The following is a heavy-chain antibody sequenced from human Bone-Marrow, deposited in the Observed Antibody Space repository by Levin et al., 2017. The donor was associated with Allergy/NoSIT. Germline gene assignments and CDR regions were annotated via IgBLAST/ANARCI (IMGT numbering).Heavy chain of an antibody. J-gene: IGHJ4*02. CDR2: IYWDEDK. Sequence: SGPTLVKPTQTLTLTCSYSGFSLSSPGVGVGWVRQSPGKALEWLALIYWDEDKRYSPSLRSRLTISMDTSKNQVFLRMTNMDPGDTGTYYCTHSRPPLRTRHFDYWGQGALVNVSS. D-gene: IGHD4-17*01. CDR3: THSRPPLRTRHFDY. V-gene: IGHV2-5*02. CDR1: GFSLSSPGVG.